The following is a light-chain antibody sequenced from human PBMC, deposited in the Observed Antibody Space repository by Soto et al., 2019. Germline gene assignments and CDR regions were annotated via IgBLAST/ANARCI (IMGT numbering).Light chain of an antibody. CDR1: NIGSKS. CDR3: QVWDDASDHSV. CDR2: DDS. Sequence: SYDLTQPPSVSVAPGQMARITCGGNNIGSKSVHWYQQKPGQAPVLVVYDDSGRPSGIPERFSGSNSGNTATLTISRVEAGDEADYYCQVWDDASDHSVFGTGTKVTVL. J-gene: IGLJ1*01. V-gene: IGLV3-21*02.